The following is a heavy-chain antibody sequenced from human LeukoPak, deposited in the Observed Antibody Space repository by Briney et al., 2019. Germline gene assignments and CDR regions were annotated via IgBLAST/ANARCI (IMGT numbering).Heavy chain of an antibody. J-gene: IGHJ5*02. D-gene: IGHD2-2*02. CDR3: ARSLGYCSSTSCYRDNWFDP. V-gene: IGHV3-21*01. Sequence: PGGSLRLSCAASGFTFSSYSMNWARQAPGKGLEWVSSISSSSSYIYYADSVKGRFTISRDNAKNSLYLQMNSLRAEDTAVYYCARSLGYCSSTSCYRDNWFDPWGQGALVTVSS. CDR2: ISSSSSYI. CDR1: GFTFSSYS.